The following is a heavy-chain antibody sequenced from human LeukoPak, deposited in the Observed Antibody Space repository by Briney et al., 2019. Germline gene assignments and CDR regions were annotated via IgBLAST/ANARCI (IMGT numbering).Heavy chain of an antibody. CDR3: ATQRARFLEDY. CDR1: GGSISSGDYY. CDR2: IYYSGST. Sequence: PSETLSLTCTVSGGSISSGDYYWSWIRQPPGKGLEWNGYIYYSGSTYYNPSLKSRVTISVDTSKNQFSLKLSSVTAADTAVYYCATQRARFLEDYWGQGTLVTVSS. J-gene: IGHJ4*02. V-gene: IGHV4-30-4*08. D-gene: IGHD3-3*01.